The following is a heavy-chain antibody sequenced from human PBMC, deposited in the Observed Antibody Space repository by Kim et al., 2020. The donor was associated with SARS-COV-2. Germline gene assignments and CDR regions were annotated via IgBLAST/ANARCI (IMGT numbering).Heavy chain of an antibody. Sequence: GGSLRLSCAASGFTVSSNYMSWVRQAPGKGLEWVSVIYSGGSTYYADSVKGRFTISRDNSKNTLYLQMNSLRAEDTAVYYCARALGSSWYEDTDYWGQGTLVTVSS. CDR1: GFTVSSNY. CDR3: ARALGSSWYEDTDY. D-gene: IGHD6-13*01. J-gene: IGHJ4*02. CDR2: IYSGGST. V-gene: IGHV3-53*01.